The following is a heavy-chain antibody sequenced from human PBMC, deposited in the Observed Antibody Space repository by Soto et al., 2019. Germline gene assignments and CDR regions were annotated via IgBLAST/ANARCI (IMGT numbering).Heavy chain of an antibody. CDR3: AGRPFDYGGNSAGYFQH. J-gene: IGHJ1*01. CDR2: IYYSGST. V-gene: IGHV4-31*03. D-gene: IGHD4-17*01. Sequence: QVQLQESRPGLVKPSQTLSLTCTVSGGSISSGGYYWSGIRQHPGKGLEWIGYIYYSGSTYYNPSLKSRVTISVDTSKNQFSLKLSSVTAADTAVYYCAGRPFDYGGNSAGYFQHWGQGTLVTVSS. CDR1: GGSISSGGYY.